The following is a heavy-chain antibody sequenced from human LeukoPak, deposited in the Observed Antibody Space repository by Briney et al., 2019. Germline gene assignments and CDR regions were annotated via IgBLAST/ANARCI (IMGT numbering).Heavy chain of an antibody. CDR1: GFTFSDYY. V-gene: IGHV3-11*04. J-gene: IGHJ4*02. CDR3: ARGSSVTANNFDY. Sequence: TGGSLRLSCAASGFTFSDYYMSWICQAPGKGLEWVSYISSSGSTIYYADSVKGRFTISRDIAKNSLYLQMNSLRAEDTAVYYCARGSSVTANNFDYWGQGTLVTVSS. D-gene: IGHD4-11*01. CDR2: ISSSGSTI.